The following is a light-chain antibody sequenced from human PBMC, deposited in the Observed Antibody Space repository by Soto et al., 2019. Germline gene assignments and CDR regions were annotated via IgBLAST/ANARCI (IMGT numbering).Light chain of an antibody. Sequence: DIQMKQSPATLSGSVGDRVTITCRASQTISSWLAWYQQKPGKAPKLLIYKASTLKSGVPSRFSGSGSGTEFTLTISSLQPDDFATYYCQHYNSYSEAFGQVTKV. V-gene: IGKV1-5*03. CDR3: QHYNSYSEA. CDR1: QTISSW. J-gene: IGKJ1*01. CDR2: KAS.